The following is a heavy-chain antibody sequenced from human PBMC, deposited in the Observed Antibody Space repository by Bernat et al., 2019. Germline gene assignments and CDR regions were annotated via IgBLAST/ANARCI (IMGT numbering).Heavy chain of an antibody. D-gene: IGHD3-22*01. J-gene: IGHJ4*02. CDR1: GFTFSSYG. V-gene: IGHV3-33*01. CDR3: ARGEYYDSSGYSADY. Sequence: QVQLVESGGGVVQPGRSLRLSWAASGFTFSSYGMHWVRQAPGKGLEWVAVIWYDGSNKYYADSVKGRFTISRDNSKNTLYLQMNSLRAEDTAVYYCARGEYYDSSGYSADYWGQGTLVTVSS. CDR2: IWYDGSNK.